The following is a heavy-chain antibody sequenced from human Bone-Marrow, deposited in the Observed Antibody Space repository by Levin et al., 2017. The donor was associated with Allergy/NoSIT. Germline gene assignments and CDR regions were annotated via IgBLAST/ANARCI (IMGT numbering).Heavy chain of an antibody. D-gene: IGHD4-17*01. V-gene: IGHV3-53*01. CDR3: ARDKDTVTPGFHYYYCMDV. J-gene: IGHJ6*03. Sequence: SCAASGFTVSSNYMSWVRQAPGKGLEWVSVIFSAGGTFYADSVKGRFTISRDNSKNTLYLQMNSLRAEDTAVYYCARDKDTVTPGFHYYYCMDVWGRGTTVTVSS. CDR1: GFTVSSNY. CDR2: IFSAGGT.